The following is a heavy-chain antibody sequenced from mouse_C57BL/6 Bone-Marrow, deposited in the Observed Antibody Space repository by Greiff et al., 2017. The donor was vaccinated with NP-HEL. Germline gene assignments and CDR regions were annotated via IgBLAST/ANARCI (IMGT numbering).Heavy chain of an antibody. CDR3: ARAPWYFDY. Sequence: QVQLQQPGAELVRPGSSVKLSCKASGYTFTSYWMHWVKQRPIQGLEWIGNIDPSDSDTHYNQKFKDKATLTVDKSSSTAYMQLSSLTSEDSAVYYCARAPWYFDYWGQGTTLTVSS. V-gene: IGHV1-52*01. CDR1: GYTFTSYW. CDR2: IDPSDSDT. J-gene: IGHJ2*01.